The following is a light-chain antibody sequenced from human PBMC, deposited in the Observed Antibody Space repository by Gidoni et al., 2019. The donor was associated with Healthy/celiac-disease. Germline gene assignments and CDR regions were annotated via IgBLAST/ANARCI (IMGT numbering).Light chain of an antibody. V-gene: IGLV3-19*01. CDR1: SLRSYY. CDR2: GKN. Sequence: SSELNQDPAVSVALGQTVRITCQGDSLRSYYASWYQQKPGQAPVLVIYGKNNRPSGIPDRFSGSSSGNTASLTITGAQAEDEADYYCNSRDSSGNHRGVFGGGTKLTVL. J-gene: IGLJ2*01. CDR3: NSRDSSGNHRGV.